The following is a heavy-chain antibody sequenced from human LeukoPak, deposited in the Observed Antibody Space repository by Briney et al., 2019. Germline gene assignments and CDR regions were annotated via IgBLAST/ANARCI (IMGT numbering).Heavy chain of an antibody. J-gene: IGHJ4*02. V-gene: IGHV3-73*01. CDR1: GLTFSGSA. CDR3: TRSKVSESSKYSTSWRDY. CDR2: IRSKGNSYAT. Sequence: AGSLRLTCAASGLTFSGSAMRWVRQAPGKGLEWVGRIRSKGNSYATAYAASVKGRFTISRDDSKNMAHLPMISVKNEDTTVSYCTRSKVSESSKYSTSWRDYWVQGTKVTVSS. D-gene: IGHD6-13*01.